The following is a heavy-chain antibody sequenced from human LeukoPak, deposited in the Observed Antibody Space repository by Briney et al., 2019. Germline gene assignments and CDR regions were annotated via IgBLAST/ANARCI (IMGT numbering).Heavy chain of an antibody. J-gene: IGHJ6*03. CDR1: GGSISSYY. CDR3: ARVQVLDYYDSSGAYYMDV. Sequence: PSETLSLTCTVSGGSISSYYWSLIRQPAGKGLEWIGRIYTSGSTNYNPSLKSRVTMSVDTSKNQFSLKLSSVTAADTAVYYCARVQVLDYYDSSGAYYMDVWGKGTTVTVSS. V-gene: IGHV4-4*07. D-gene: IGHD3-22*01. CDR2: IYTSGST.